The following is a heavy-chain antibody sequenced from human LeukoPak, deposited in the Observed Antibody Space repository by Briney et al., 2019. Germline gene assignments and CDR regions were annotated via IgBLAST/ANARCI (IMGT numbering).Heavy chain of an antibody. CDR2: ISGSGGST. CDR1: GFTFSSYA. Sequence: GGSLRLSCAASGFTFSSYAMSWVREAPGKGLEWVSAISGSGGSTNYADSVKGRFTISRDNSKNTLYLQMNSLRAEDTAVYYCAKTYYYDSGGPGYFDYWGQGTLVTVSS. J-gene: IGHJ4*02. D-gene: IGHD3-22*01. V-gene: IGHV3-23*01. CDR3: AKTYYYDSGGPGYFDY.